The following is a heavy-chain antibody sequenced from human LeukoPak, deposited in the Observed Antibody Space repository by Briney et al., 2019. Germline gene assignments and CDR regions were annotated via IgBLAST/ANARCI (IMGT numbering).Heavy chain of an antibody. J-gene: IGHJ6*02. CDR3: ARDPYSSSWSYGMDV. CDR1: GLTFSTYN. Sequence: GGSLRLSCAASGLTFSTYNMNWVRQAPGKGLEWVSYIDSSNSPIYYADSVKGRFTISRDNAQTSLYLHMNSLRAEDTAVYYCARDPYSSSWSYGMDVWGQGTTVTVSS. CDR2: IDSSNSPI. D-gene: IGHD6-13*01. V-gene: IGHV3-48*04.